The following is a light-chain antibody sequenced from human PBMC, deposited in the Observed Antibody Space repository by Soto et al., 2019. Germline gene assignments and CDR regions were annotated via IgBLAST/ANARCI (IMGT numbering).Light chain of an antibody. J-gene: IGKJ1*01. CDR1: QGIGND. Sequence: AIQMTQSPSSLSASVGDRVIITCRASQGIGNDLGWYQQKQGKAPKLLIYAASSLQSGVPSRFSGSGSGTDFTLTISSLQPEDFATYYCLQDYNYPWTSGQGTKVDIK. CDR2: AAS. CDR3: LQDYNYPWT. V-gene: IGKV1-6*01.